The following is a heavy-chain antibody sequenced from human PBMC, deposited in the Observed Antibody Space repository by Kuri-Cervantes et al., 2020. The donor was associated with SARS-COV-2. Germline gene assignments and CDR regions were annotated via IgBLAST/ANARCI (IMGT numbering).Heavy chain of an antibody. J-gene: IGHJ3*02. CDR1: GYTFTSYA. Sequence: SVKVSCKASGYTFTSYAISWVRQAPGQGLEWMGGIIPIFGTANYAQKFQGRVTITTDESTSTAYMELSSLRSEDTAVYYCARDSHSGYYGNDAFDIWGQGTMVTVSS. CDR2: IIPIFGTA. V-gene: IGHV1-69*05. D-gene: IGHD3-22*01. CDR3: ARDSHSGYYGNDAFDI.